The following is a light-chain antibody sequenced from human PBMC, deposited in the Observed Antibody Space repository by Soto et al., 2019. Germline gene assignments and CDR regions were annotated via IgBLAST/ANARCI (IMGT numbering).Light chain of an antibody. V-gene: IGKV3-11*01. Sequence: EIVFTLSPSTLSLSQGERATLSCRASQSVGTYLAWYQQKPGQAPRLLIYDASDRATGIPARFTGSGSGTDFTLTISSLEPEDFAVYFCQQRSNWPPSLTFGGGTKVDIK. CDR2: DAS. CDR1: QSVGTY. J-gene: IGKJ4*01. CDR3: QQRSNWPPSLT.